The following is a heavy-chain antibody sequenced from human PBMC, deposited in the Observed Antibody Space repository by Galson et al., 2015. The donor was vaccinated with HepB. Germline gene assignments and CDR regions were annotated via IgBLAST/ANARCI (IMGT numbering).Heavy chain of an antibody. Sequence: SVKVSCKASGGTFSSYAISWVRQAPGQGLEWMGGIIPIFGTANYAQKFQGRVTITADESTSTAYMELSSLRSEDTAVYYCHTRPNYYDSSGYYSNWFDPWGQGTLVTVSS. D-gene: IGHD3-22*01. J-gene: IGHJ5*02. CDR3: HTRPNYYDSSGYYSNWFDP. V-gene: IGHV1-69*13. CDR1: GGTFSSYA. CDR2: IIPIFGTA.